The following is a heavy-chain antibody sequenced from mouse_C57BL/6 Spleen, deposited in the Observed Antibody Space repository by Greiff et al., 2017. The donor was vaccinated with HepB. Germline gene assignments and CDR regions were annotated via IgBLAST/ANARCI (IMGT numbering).Heavy chain of an antibody. V-gene: IGHV1-69*01. CDR2: IDPSDSYT. Sequence: QVQLQHPGAELVMPGASVKLSCKASGYTFTSYWMHWVKQRPGQGLEWIGEIDPSDSYTNYNQKFKGKSTLTVDKSSSTAYMQLSSLTSEDSAVYYCATGGNYHYAMDYWGQGTSVTVSS. D-gene: IGHD2-1*01. CDR3: ATGGNYHYAMDY. J-gene: IGHJ4*01. CDR1: GYTFTSYW.